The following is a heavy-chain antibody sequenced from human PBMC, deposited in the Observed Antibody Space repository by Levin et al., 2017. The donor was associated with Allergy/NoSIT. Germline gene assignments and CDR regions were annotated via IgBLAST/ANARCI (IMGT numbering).Heavy chain of an antibody. CDR3: ARLGDGSYYERAFDC. D-gene: IGHD1-26*01. CDR1: GGSISSGSYY. J-gene: IGHJ4*02. Sequence: SETLSLTCTVSGGSISSGSYYWGWIRQPPGTGLEWIGTIYYSGSTNYNPSLKSRVTISVDTSKTQFSLKLSSVTAADTAVYYCARLGDGSYYERAFDCWGQGTLVTVSS. CDR2: IYYSGST. V-gene: IGHV4-39*01.